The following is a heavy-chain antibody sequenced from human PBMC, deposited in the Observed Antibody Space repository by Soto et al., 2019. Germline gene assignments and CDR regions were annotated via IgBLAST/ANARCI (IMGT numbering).Heavy chain of an antibody. V-gene: IGHV3-7*03. CDR1: GFTFSKYW. Sequence: EVYLVESGGGLVQPGESLRLSCAASGFTFSKYWMNWVRQAPGKGLQWVANIKEDGTTESYSDSVKGRFTISRDNAKNLLYLQMYSLRVDDTAVDYCGRVVGYGDVVDPWGQGTLVTVSS. J-gene: IGHJ5*02. CDR2: IKEDGTTE. D-gene: IGHD4-17*01. CDR3: GRVVGYGDVVDP.